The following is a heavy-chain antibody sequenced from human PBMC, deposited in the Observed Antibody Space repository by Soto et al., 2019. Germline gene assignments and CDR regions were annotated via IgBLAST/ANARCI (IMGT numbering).Heavy chain of an antibody. D-gene: IGHD3-16*01. CDR1: GFTFSSYG. J-gene: IGHJ6*02. V-gene: IGHV3-30*18. CDR3: GEDGGVGATPRFGDYYYYYGMDV. CDR2: ISYDGSNK. Sequence: QVQLVESGGGVVQPGRSLRLSCAASGFTFSSYGMHWVRQAPGKGLEWVAVISYDGSNKYYADSVKGRITISRDNSKKTPVLQMNSLRAEGTGVYFCGEDGGVGATPRFGDYYYYYGMDVWGQGTTVTVSS.